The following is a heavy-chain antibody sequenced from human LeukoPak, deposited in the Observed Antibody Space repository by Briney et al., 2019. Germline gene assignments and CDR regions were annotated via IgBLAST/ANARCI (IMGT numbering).Heavy chain of an antibody. J-gene: IGHJ4*02. CDR3: AKDISGNNHGY. CDR1: GFTFKSHF. V-gene: IGHV3-23*01. D-gene: IGHD1-26*01. CDR2: ISGSGGST. Sequence: GGSLRLSCATSGFTFKSHFMHWVRQAPGKGLEWVSAISGSGGSTYYADSVKGRFTISRDNSKNTLYLQMNSLRAEDTAVYYCAKDISGNNHGYWGQGTLVTVSS.